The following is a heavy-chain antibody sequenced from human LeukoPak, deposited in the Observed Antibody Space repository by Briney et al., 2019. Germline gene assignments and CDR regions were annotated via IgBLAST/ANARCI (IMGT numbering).Heavy chain of an antibody. Sequence: ASVKLSCKPSGYTFTGYYIHWVRQAPGQGLEWMGWINPNSGGTNYAQKFQGRVTMTRDTSISTAYMELSRLRSDDTAVYYCARDGVGSTRTFDYWGQGTLVTVSS. CDR1: GYTFTGYY. CDR2: INPNSGGT. D-gene: IGHD3-3*01. J-gene: IGHJ4*02. CDR3: ARDGVGSTRTFDY. V-gene: IGHV1-2*02.